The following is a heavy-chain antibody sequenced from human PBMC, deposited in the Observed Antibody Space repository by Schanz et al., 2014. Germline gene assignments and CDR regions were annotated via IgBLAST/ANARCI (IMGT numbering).Heavy chain of an antibody. J-gene: IGHJ6*03. V-gene: IGHV3-48*01. CDR2: ICSSGNTI. CDR1: GFTISSYS. Sequence: VQLVESGGGVVQPGRSLRLSCAASGFTISSYSMNWVRQAPGKGLEWVSYICSSGNTIYYADSVKGRFTMSRDNSKNTLYLQMNSLRAEDTAVYYCARDGDRFYHNYYMDVWGKGTTVTVSS. CDR3: ARDGDRFYHNYYMDV. D-gene: IGHD4-17*01.